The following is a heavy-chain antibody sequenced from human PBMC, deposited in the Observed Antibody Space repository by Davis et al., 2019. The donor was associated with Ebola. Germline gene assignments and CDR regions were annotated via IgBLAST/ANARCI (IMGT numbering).Heavy chain of an antibody. CDR3: ASPKPGVYYYGMDV. CDR1: GVTFSSHS. J-gene: IGHJ6*02. Sequence: GESLKISCAASGVTFSSHSMNWVRQAPGKGLEWVSSISSSTSTIYYADSVKGRFTISRDNAKNSLYLQMNNLRDEDTAVYYCASPKPGVYYYGMDVWGPGTTVTVSS. D-gene: IGHD3-3*01. V-gene: IGHV3-48*02. CDR2: ISSSTSTI.